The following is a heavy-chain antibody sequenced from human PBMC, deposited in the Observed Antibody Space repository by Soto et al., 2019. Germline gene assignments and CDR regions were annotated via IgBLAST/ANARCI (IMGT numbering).Heavy chain of an antibody. V-gene: IGHV3-21*01. CDR1: GFTFSSYS. Sequence: EVQLVESGGGLVKPGGSLRLSCAASGFTFSSYSMNWVRQAPGKGLEWVSSISSSSSYIYYADSVKGRFTIPRDNAKNPLSRQMNGLRAEDTAVDFCARATGPFDAFDIWGQGTMVTVSS. J-gene: IGHJ3*02. D-gene: IGHD1-1*01. CDR2: ISSSSSYI. CDR3: ARATGPFDAFDI.